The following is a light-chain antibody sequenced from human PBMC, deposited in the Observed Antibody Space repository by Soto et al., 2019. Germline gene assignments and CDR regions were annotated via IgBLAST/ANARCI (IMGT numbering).Light chain of an antibody. CDR1: SSDVGSYNL. CDR3: CSYAGSSTYV. Sequence: QSALTQPASVSGYPGQSITISCTGTSSDVGSYNLVSWYQQHPGKAPKVMIYEVSKRPSGVPNRFSGSKSGYTASLTISGLQAEDEADYYCCSYAGSSTYVFGTGTKLTVL. J-gene: IGLJ1*01. CDR2: EVS. V-gene: IGLV2-23*02.